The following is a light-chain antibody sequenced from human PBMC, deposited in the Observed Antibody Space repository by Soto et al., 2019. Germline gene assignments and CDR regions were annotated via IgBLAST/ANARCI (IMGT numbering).Light chain of an antibody. V-gene: IGKV3-20*01. J-gene: IGKJ1*01. CDR1: PSVSNY. CDR3: HQYGGSPQT. Sequence: EIVMTQSTAALSVSPGERATLSCRASPSVSNYLASYQRKPGQAPRLRIYGASSRATGIPDRFSGSGSGTDFTLTISRLEPEDFAVYYCHQYGGSPQTFGQGTKV. CDR2: GAS.